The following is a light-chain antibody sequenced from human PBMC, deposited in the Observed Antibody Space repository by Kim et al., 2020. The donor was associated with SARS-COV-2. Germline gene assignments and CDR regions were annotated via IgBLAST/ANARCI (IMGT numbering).Light chain of an antibody. CDR2: DVT. CDR1: SRDIGSYHR. J-gene: IGLJ3*02. Sequence: QSVTITCTGTSRDIGSYHRVSWYRQPPGSAPKLIIFDVTERPSGVPDRFSGSKSDTTASLTISGLQPEDEADYYCSSYTLRTTWVFGGGTKLTVL. CDR3: SSYTLRTTWV. V-gene: IGLV2-18*02.